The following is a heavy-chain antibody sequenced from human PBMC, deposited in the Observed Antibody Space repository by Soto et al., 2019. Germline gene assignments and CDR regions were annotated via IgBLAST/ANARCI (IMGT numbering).Heavy chain of an antibody. CDR2: ISGSGGDT. J-gene: IGHJ4*02. D-gene: IGHD3-22*01. CDR1: GFTFRSYA. CDR3: ANPYDSSGSF. V-gene: IGHV3-23*01. Sequence: EVQLLESGGGLVQPGGSLRLSCAASGFTFRSYAMNWVRQAPGKGLEWVSGISGSGGDTYYADSVKGRFTISRDNSKNTLYLQMNSLRAEDTAIYYCANPYDSSGSFWGQGTLVTVSS.